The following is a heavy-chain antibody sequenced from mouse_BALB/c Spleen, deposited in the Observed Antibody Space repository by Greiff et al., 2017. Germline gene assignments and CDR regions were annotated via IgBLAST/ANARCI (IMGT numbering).Heavy chain of an antibody. D-gene: IGHD2-4*01. J-gene: IGHJ2*01. CDR3: ERCPYDYDGGYYFDY. CDR2: INPNYDST. V-gene: IGHV1-18*01. Sequence: VQLQQFGAELVKPGASVKISCKASGYTFTDYNMDWVKQSPGKSLEWIGDINPNYDSTSYNQKFKGKATLTVDNSSSTAYMELRSLTSEDTAVYYCERCPYDYDGGYYFDYWGQGTTLTVSS. CDR1: GYTFTDYN.